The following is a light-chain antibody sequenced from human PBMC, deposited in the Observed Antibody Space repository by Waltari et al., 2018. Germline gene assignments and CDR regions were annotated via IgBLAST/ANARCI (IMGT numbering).Light chain of an antibody. Sequence: QSAMTQPPSASGTPGQTVTISCFGGSSNVGNNPVNWYQQLPGTAPKVLIYRNNRRRSGVPDRFSGSQSGTTASLAIRGLQSEDEADYYCAAWDYRLNGVLYGGGTKLTVL. CDR1: SSNVGNNP. J-gene: IGLJ3*02. CDR2: RNN. CDR3: AAWDYRLNGVL. V-gene: IGLV1-44*01.